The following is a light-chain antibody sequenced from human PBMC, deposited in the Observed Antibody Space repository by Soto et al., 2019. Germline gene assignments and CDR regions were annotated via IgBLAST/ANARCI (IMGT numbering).Light chain of an antibody. CDR2: GAS. Sequence: EIVMTQSPATLSVSPGERATLTCRASQSVSSNLAWYQQKPGQAPRLLIYGASSRATVIPDRFSGSGSGTDFTLTIRRLEPEDFAVYYCQQYGSSPSWTFGQGTRVDIK. CDR1: QSVSSN. J-gene: IGKJ1*01. V-gene: IGKV3-20*01. CDR3: QQYGSSPSWT.